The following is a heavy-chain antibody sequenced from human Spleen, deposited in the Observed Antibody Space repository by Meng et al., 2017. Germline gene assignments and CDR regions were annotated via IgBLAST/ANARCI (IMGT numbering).Heavy chain of an antibody. Sequence: GGSLRLSCAASGFTFSSYEMNWVRQAPGQGLEWVSSISNSGGTTYYADSVKGRFTISRDNSKNTLFLQMNSLRAEDTAVYYCAKPGSAAIYYFDYWGQGTLVTVSS. V-gene: IGHV3-23*01. J-gene: IGHJ4*02. CDR1: GFTFSSYE. D-gene: IGHD2-8*02. CDR3: AKPGSAAIYYFDY. CDR2: ISNSGGTT.